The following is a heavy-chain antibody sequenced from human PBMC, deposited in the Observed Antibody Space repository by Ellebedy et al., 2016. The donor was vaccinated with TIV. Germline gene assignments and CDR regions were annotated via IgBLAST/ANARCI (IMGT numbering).Heavy chain of an antibody. CDR3: ARSLGNRGYSYGYPLYYFDY. Sequence: SETLSLXXTVSGGSISSSSYYWGWIRQPPGKGLEWIGSIYYSGSTYYNPSLKSRVTISVDTSKNQFSLKLSSVTAADTAVYYCARSLGNRGYSYGYPLYYFDYWGQGTLVTVSS. CDR1: GGSISSSSYY. D-gene: IGHD5-18*01. CDR2: IYYSGST. V-gene: IGHV4-39*01. J-gene: IGHJ4*02.